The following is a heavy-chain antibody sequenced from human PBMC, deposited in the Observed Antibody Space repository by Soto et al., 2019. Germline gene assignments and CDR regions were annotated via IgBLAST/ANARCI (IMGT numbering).Heavy chain of an antibody. D-gene: IGHD6-19*01. J-gene: IGHJ3*02. V-gene: IGHV3-9*01. CDR3: AKDIQQWLVGGYDAFDI. Sequence: EVQLVESGGGLVQPGRSLRLSCAASGFTFDDYAMHWVRQAPGKGLEWVSGISWNSGSIGYADSVKGRFTISRDNAKTSLYLQMNSLRAEDTALYYCAKDIQQWLVGGYDAFDIWGQGTMVTVSS. CDR2: ISWNSGSI. CDR1: GFTFDDYA.